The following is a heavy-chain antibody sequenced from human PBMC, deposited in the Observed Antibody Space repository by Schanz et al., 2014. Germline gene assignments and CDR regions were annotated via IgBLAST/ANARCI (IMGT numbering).Heavy chain of an antibody. CDR2: VFPNGIT. D-gene: IGHD1-1*01. Sequence: QVQLQESGPGLVKPSQTLSLTCTVSGGSIRSGTYYWSWIRQPAGKALEWVGRVFPNGITNYNPSRKSRFTISLDTSKNQFSRTLPSLPAADTAGYYCARDTTWRLDLWGRGTLVTVSS. V-gene: IGHV4-61*02. J-gene: IGHJ2*01. CDR1: GGSIRSGTYY. CDR3: ARDTTWRLDL.